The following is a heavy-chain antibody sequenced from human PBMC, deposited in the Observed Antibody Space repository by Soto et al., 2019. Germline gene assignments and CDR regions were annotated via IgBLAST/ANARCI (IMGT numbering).Heavy chain of an antibody. V-gene: IGHV3-7*01. CDR2: IKQDGSEQ. J-gene: IGHJ4*02. CDR1: GLTFSNYW. D-gene: IGHD3-16*01. CDR3: EGDRHQEKRLPGY. Sequence: PGGSLRLSCAASGLTFSNYWMSWVRQAPGKGLEWVANIKQDGSEQYYSDSVKGRFTISRDNAKNSLYLQMNSLRAEDTAVYYCEGDRHQEKRLPGYWGQGTLVTVSS.